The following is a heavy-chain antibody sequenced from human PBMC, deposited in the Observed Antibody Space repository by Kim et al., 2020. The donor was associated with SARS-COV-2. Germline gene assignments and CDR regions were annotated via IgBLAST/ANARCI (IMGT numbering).Heavy chain of an antibody. V-gene: IGHV3-33*01. Sequence: AASVKGRLTIARDNSKNTLYLQMNSLRAEDTAVYYCARSAGGGYYYGMDVWGQGTTVTVSS. CDR3: ARSAGGGYYYGMDV. J-gene: IGHJ6*02. D-gene: IGHD6-13*01.